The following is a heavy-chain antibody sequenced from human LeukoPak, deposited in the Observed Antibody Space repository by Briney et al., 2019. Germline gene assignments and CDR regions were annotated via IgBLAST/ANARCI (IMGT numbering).Heavy chain of an antibody. J-gene: IGHJ4*02. CDR3: ARLRGIGNFDY. V-gene: IGHV4-59*01. CDR2: IYYSGST. Sequence: PSETLSLTCTVSGGSISRYYWSWIRQPPGKGLDWIGYIYYSGSTNHKPSLKSRVTISVDTSKNQFSLKLTSVTAADTAVYYCARLRGIGNFDYWGQGTLVTVSS. CDR1: GGSISRYY. D-gene: IGHD3-16*01.